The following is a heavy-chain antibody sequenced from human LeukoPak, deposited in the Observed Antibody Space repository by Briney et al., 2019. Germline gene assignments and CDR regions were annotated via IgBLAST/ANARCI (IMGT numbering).Heavy chain of an antibody. D-gene: IGHD3-22*01. J-gene: IGHJ3*02. CDR3: ARAYYYDSSGPTPDAFDI. CDR2: IYYSGST. Sequence: PSETLSLTCTVSGGSISSGGYYWSWLRQHPGKGLEWIVYIYYSGSTYYNPSLKSRVTISVDTSKNQFSLKLSSVTAADTAVYYCARAYYYDSSGPTPDAFDIWGQGTMVTVSS. V-gene: IGHV4-31*03. CDR1: GGSISSGGYY.